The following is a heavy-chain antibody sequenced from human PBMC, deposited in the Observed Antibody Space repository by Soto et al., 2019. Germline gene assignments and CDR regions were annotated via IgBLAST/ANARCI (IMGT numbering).Heavy chain of an antibody. Sequence: QVQLQESGPGLVKPSETLSLTCTVSGSSVSSASYHWVWIRPPPGKGLQWIGNIYYTGSTNYNPSLKSRVTISVDTSKNQFSLKLNSVTAADTAVYYCARRVGATPPINWGQGTLVTVSS. V-gene: IGHV4-61*01. J-gene: IGHJ4*02. CDR2: IYYTGST. D-gene: IGHD1-26*01. CDR1: GSSVSSASYH. CDR3: ARRVGATPPIN.